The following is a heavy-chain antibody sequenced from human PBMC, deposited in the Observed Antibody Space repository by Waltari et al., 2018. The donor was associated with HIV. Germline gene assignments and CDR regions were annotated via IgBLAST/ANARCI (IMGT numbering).Heavy chain of an antibody. CDR2: FYLSGST. D-gene: IGHD5-12*01. J-gene: IGHJ4*02. CDR3: AREVYSGYDRGIDY. CDR1: GYSISRGYY. V-gene: IGHV4-38-2*02. Sequence: QVQLQESGPGLVKPSETLSLTCAVPGYSISRGYYWGWIRQPPGKGLEWIGSFYLSGSTYYNPSLKSRVTISVDTSKNQFSLKLSSVIAADTAVYYCAREVYSGYDRGIDYWGQGTLVTVSS.